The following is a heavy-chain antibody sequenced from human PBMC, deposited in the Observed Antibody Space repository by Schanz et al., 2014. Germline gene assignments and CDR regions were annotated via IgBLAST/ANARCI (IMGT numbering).Heavy chain of an antibody. D-gene: IGHD3-9*01. CDR1: GFTFRVFA. Sequence: VQLLESGGGLVQPGGSLRLSCAASGFTFRVFAMNWDRQAPGKGLEWVSIITGSGATYYADSVKGRFTISRDNSKNTLYLQMNSLSAEDTAVYYCAKRNHDMQSLPLDYWGQGTLVIVSS. J-gene: IGHJ4*02. CDR3: AKRNHDMQSLPLDY. CDR2: ITGSGAT. V-gene: IGHV3-23*01.